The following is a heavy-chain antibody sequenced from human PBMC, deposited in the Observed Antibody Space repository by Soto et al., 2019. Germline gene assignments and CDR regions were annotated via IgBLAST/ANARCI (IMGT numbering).Heavy chain of an antibody. D-gene: IGHD3-10*01. CDR3: ARGPGSYYGSGAMDV. Sequence: QVQLQESGPGLVKPSQTLSLTCTVSGGSISSGGYYWSWIRQHPGKGLEGIGYIYYSGSTYYNPYLKGRVTISVDTSKNQFSLKLSSVTAADTAVYYCARGPGSYYGSGAMDVWGQGTTVTVSS. J-gene: IGHJ6*02. V-gene: IGHV4-31*03. CDR2: IYYSGST. CDR1: GGSISSGGYY.